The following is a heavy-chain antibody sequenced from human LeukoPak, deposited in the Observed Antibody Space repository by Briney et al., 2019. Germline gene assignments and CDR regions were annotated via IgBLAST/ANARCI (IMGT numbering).Heavy chain of an antibody. Sequence: ASVKVSCKASGYTFTSYGISWVRQAPGQGLEWMGWIGAYNGNTNYAQKLQGRVTMTTDTSTSTAYMELRSLRSDDTAVYYCARREALEMATITYDYWGQGTLVTVSS. D-gene: IGHD5-24*01. J-gene: IGHJ4*02. V-gene: IGHV1-18*01. CDR3: ARREALEMATITYDY. CDR2: IGAYNGNT. CDR1: GYTFTSYG.